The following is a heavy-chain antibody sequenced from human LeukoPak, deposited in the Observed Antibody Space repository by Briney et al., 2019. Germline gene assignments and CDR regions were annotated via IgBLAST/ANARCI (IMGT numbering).Heavy chain of an antibody. V-gene: IGHV1-18*01. J-gene: IGHJ5*02. D-gene: IGHD2-2*01. Sequence: ASVKVSCKASGYTFTSYGISWVRQAPGQGLEWMGWISAYNGNTNYAQKPQGRVTMTTDTSTSTAYMELRSLRSDDTAVNYCARVYCSSTSCFVYWFDPWGQGTLVTVSS. CDR2: ISAYNGNT. CDR3: ARVYCSSTSCFVYWFDP. CDR1: GYTFTSYG.